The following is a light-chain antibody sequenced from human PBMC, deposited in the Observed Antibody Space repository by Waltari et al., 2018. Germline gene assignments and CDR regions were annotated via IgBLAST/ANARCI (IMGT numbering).Light chain of an antibody. CDR3: QAWDSSTAHVV. J-gene: IGLJ2*01. V-gene: IGLV3-1*01. CDR2: QNN. Sequence: SYELTQPPSVSVSPGQTASITCSGAQLGDKYASWYQQKPGQSPVVVIYQNNKRPSGIPERFSGSNSGNTATLTISGTQAMDEADYYCQAWDSSTAHVVFGGGTKLTVL. CDR1: QLGDKY.